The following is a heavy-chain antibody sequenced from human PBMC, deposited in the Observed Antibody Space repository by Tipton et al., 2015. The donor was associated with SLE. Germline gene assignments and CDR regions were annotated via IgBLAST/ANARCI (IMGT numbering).Heavy chain of an antibody. V-gene: IGHV3-74*01. D-gene: IGHD2-2*01. CDR3: ARGYCSSTSCYGYFDY. CDR1: GFTFSNYW. Sequence: SLRLSCAASGFTFSNYWMHWVRQAPGKGLVWVSRINGDGSITSYADSVKGRFTISRDNAKNSLYLQMNSLRAEDTALHYCARGYCSSTSCYGYFDYWGQGTLVTVSS. J-gene: IGHJ4*02. CDR2: INGDGSIT.